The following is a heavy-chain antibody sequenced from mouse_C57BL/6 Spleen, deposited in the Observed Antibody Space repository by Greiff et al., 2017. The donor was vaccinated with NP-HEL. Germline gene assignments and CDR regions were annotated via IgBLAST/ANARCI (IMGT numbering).Heavy chain of an antibody. CDR2: IHPSDSDT. Sequence: QVQLKQPGAELVKPGASVKVSCKASGYTFTSYWMHWVKQRPGQGLEWIGRIHPSDSDTNYNQKFKGKATLTVDKSSSTAYMQLSSLTSEDSAVYYCAIWDSSGYLFDYWGQGTTLTVSS. J-gene: IGHJ2*01. D-gene: IGHD3-2*02. V-gene: IGHV1-74*01. CDR1: GYTFTSYW. CDR3: AIWDSSGYLFDY.